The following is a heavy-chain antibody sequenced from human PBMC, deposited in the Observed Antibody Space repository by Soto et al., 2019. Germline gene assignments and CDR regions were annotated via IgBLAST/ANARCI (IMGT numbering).Heavy chain of an antibody. Sequence: GGSMRLSCAASGFTFSSYGMHWVRQAPGKGLEWVAVISYDGSNKYYADSVKGRFTISRDNSKNTLYLQMNSLRAEDTAVYYCAKDRALSSSWPLDYWGQGTLVTVSS. D-gene: IGHD6-13*01. V-gene: IGHV3-30*18. CDR2: ISYDGSNK. CDR1: GFTFSSYG. CDR3: AKDRALSSSWPLDY. J-gene: IGHJ4*02.